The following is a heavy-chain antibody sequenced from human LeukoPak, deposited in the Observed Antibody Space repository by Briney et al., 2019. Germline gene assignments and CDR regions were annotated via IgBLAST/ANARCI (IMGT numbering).Heavy chain of an antibody. Sequence: GGSLRLSCAASGFSVSRNFMTWVRRSPGKGLEWVSLIYGGGGTFYPDSVKGRFTISRDNSRNTLYLHMNSLRAEDTAKYYCTSSSPNYGSGSYYNYWGQGTLVTVSP. V-gene: IGHV3-53*01. J-gene: IGHJ4*02. CDR3: TSSSPNYGSGSYYNY. CDR2: IYGGGGT. CDR1: GFSVSRNF. D-gene: IGHD3-10*01.